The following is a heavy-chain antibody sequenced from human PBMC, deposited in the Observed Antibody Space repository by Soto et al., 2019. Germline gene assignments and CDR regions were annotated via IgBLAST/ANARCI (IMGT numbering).Heavy chain of an antibody. CDR2: INHSGST. Sequence: QVQLQQWGAGLLKPSETLSLTCAVYGGSFSGYYWNWIRQPPGKGLEWIGEINHSGSTNYNPSLKSPVTIAVDTSNNQFSLKRSSGTAADTAVYYCARCWGRIFDSWGQGTLVTVSS. CDR3: ARCWGRIFDS. V-gene: IGHV4-34*01. D-gene: IGHD7-27*01. J-gene: IGHJ4*02. CDR1: GGSFSGYY.